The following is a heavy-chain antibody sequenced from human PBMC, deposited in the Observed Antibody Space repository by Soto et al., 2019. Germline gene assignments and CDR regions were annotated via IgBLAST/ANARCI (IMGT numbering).Heavy chain of an antibody. CDR3: ASGGLGYCSNGVCFLYGMDV. D-gene: IGHD2-8*01. V-gene: IGHV3-21*01. CDR1: GFTFTSYN. J-gene: IGHJ6*02. Sequence: EVKLVESGGRLVKPGGSLRLSCAASGFTFTSYNMNWVRQAPGKGLEWVSSISSSSYYIYYADAVKGRFTISRDNAKNSLELQISSLRAEDTAVYYCASGGLGYCSNGVCFLYGMDVWGQGTTVTVSS. CDR2: ISSSSYYI.